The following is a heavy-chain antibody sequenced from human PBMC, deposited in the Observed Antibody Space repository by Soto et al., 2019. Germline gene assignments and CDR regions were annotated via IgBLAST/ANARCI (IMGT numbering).Heavy chain of an antibody. Sequence: GGSLRLSCATSGFILSDCAMNWVRQAPGKGLEWVSYISSSSSVTDYADSVKGRFTVSRDNARNSLYLQMNSLRAEDTAVYYCARFLIWGSTWYYYIFVWGKGFTFPVSS. CDR2: ISSSSSVT. J-gene: IGHJ6*03. V-gene: IGHV3-48*01. D-gene: IGHD3-16*01. CDR3: ARFLIWGSTWYYYIFV. CDR1: GFILSDCA.